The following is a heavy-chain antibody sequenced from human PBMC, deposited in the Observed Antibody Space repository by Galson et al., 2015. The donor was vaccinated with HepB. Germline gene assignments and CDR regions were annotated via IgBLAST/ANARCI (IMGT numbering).Heavy chain of an antibody. D-gene: IGHD3-3*01. CDR1: GFTLGSYW. Sequence: SLRLSCAASGFTLGSYWMTWVRQAPGKGLEWVANIRQDGNERYYVDSVRGRFTISRDNAKNSLYLQMNSLRVEDTALYYCARDVFNDIRSPYYRGGEEDHHGLAVWGQGTAVSVSS. J-gene: IGHJ6*02. V-gene: IGHV3-7*03. CDR2: IRQDGNER. CDR3: ARDVFNDIRSPYYRGGEEDHHGLAV.